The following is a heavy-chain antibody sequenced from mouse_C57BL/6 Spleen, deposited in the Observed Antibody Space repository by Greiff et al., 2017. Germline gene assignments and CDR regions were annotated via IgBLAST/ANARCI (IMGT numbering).Heavy chain of an antibody. J-gene: IGHJ4*01. CDR1: GYTFTSYW. CDR2: INPSNGGT. D-gene: IGHD1-1*01. Sequence: VQLQQPGTELVKPGASVKLSCKASGYTFTSYWMHWVKQRPGQGLEWIGNINPSNGGTNYNEKFKSKATLTVDKSSSTAYMQLSSLTSEDSAVYYCARSDYYGSTDYAMDYWGQGTSVTVSS. CDR3: ARSDYYGSTDYAMDY. V-gene: IGHV1-53*01.